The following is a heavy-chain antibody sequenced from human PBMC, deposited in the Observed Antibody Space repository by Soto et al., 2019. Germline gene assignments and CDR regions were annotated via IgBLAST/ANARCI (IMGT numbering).Heavy chain of an antibody. CDR3: ARSGGVAEFSY. V-gene: IGHV3-48*01. J-gene: IGHJ4*02. D-gene: IGHD6-19*01. CDR1: GFTFSSYS. CDR2: ISSSSSTI. Sequence: GGSLRLSCAASGFTFSSYSMNWVRQAPGKGLEWVSYISSSSSTIYYADSVKGRFTISRDNAKNSLYLQMNSLRAEDTAVYYCARSGGVAEFSYWGQGTLVTVSS.